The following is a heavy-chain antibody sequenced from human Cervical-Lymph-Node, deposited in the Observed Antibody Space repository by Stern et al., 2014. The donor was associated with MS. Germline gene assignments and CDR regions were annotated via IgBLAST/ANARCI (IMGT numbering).Heavy chain of an antibody. D-gene: IGHD3-22*01. J-gene: IGHJ6*02. CDR2: IYYSGST. CDR3: ARGTYYYDSSGYSYGMDV. CDR1: GGSISSGGYY. V-gene: IGHV4-31*03. Sequence: QLQLQESGPGLVKPSQTLSLTCTVSGGSISSGGYYWSWIRQHPGKGLEWIGYIYYSGSTYYNPSLKSRVTISGDTSKNQFSLKLSSVTAADTAVYYCARGTYYYDSSGYSYGMDVWGQGTSVTVSS.